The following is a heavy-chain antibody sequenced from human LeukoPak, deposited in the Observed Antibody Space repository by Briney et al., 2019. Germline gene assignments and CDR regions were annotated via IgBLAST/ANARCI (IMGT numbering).Heavy chain of an antibody. D-gene: IGHD1-26*01. CDR3: ATRIVGATTLDY. CDR1: GGSISSGGYY. Sequence: SQTLSLTCTVSGGSISSGGYYWSWIRQPPGKGLEWIGYIYHSGSTYYNPSLKSRVTISVDRSKNQFSLKLSSVTAADTAVYYCATRIVGATTLDYWGQGTVVTVSS. V-gene: IGHV4-30-2*01. CDR2: IYHSGST. J-gene: IGHJ4*02.